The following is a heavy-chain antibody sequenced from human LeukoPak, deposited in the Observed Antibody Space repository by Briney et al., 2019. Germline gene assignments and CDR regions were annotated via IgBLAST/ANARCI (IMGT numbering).Heavy chain of an antibody. J-gene: IGHJ3*02. Sequence: PGRSLRLSCAASGFTFSSYGMHWVRQAPGKGLEWVAVIWYDGSNKYYTDSVKGRFTISRDNSKNTLYLQMNSLRAEDTAVYYCAREQGYCSGGSCYTEVDAFDIWGQGTMVTVSS. CDR3: AREQGYCSGGSCYTEVDAFDI. D-gene: IGHD2-15*01. CDR2: IWYDGSNK. CDR1: GFTFSSYG. V-gene: IGHV3-33*01.